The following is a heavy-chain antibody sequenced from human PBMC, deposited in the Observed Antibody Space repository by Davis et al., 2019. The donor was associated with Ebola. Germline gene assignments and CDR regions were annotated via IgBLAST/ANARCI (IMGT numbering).Heavy chain of an antibody. V-gene: IGHV3-30*02. J-gene: IGHJ6*04. Sequence: GESLKISCAASGFTFSSYGMHWVRQAPGKGLEWVAFIRYDGSNKYYADSVKDRFTISRDNAKNSLYLQMNSLRDEDTAVYYCARDRSSSAGLIYYGMDVWGKGTTVTVSS. D-gene: IGHD6-6*01. CDR1: GFTFSSYG. CDR2: IRYDGSNK. CDR3: ARDRSSSAGLIYYGMDV.